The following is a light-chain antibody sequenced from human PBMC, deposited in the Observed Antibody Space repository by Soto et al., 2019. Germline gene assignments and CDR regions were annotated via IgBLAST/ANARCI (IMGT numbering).Light chain of an antibody. CDR1: QSLSSTY. J-gene: IGKJ4*01. Sequence: EIVWTQSPGTLSLSPGERATLSCRASQSLSSTYLAWYQQKPGQAPRLLIYGASSRATGIPDRFIGSGSATDFTLTISRLEPEDFAVYHCQQYGNSPPTFGGGTKVEI. CDR3: QQYGNSPPT. V-gene: IGKV3-20*01. CDR2: GAS.